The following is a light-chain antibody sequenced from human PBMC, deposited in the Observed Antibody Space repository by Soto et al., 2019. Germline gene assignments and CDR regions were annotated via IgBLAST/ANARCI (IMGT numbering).Light chain of an antibody. Sequence: AIQLTQSPSSLSASVGDRVTITCRASQGISSALAWYQQKPGKAPKLLIYDASSLESGVPSRFSGSGSGTDFTLTISSLQAEDFATYYCQQFPLTFGGGTKVEIK. J-gene: IGKJ4*01. V-gene: IGKV1-13*02. CDR3: QQFPLT. CDR1: QGISSA. CDR2: DAS.